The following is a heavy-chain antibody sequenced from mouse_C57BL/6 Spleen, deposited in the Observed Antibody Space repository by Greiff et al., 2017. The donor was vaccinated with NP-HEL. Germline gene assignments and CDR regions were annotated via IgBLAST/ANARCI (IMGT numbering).Heavy chain of an antibody. J-gene: IGHJ1*03. D-gene: IGHD1-1*01. Sequence: VQLKESGPGLVQPSQSLSITCTVSGFSLTSYGVHWVRQSPGKGLEWLGVIWSGGSTDYNAAFISRLSISKDNSKSQVFFKMNSLQADDTAIYYCAVYYGSTYWYFDVWGTGTTVTVSS. CDR2: IWSGGST. CDR3: AVYYGSTYWYFDV. CDR1: GFSLTSYG. V-gene: IGHV2-2*01.